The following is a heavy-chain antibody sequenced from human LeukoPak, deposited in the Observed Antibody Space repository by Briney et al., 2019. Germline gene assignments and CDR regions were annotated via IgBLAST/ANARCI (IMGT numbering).Heavy chain of an antibody. CDR3: AKSNGYGLVDI. V-gene: IGHV4-34*01. CDR2: INHSGST. J-gene: IGHJ3*02. Sequence: SETLSLTCAVYGGSFSGYYWSWIRQPPGKGLEWIGEINHSGSTNYNPSLKSRVTISVDTSTNQFSLKLSSVTAADTAVYYCAKSNGYGLVDIWGQGTMVTVSS. D-gene: IGHD3-10*01. CDR1: GGSFSGYY.